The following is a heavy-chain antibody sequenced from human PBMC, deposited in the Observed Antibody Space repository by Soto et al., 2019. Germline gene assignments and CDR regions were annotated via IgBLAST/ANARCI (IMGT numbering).Heavy chain of an antibody. D-gene: IGHD3-22*01. CDR2: IYYSGST. CDR3: ARLGYDSRGVY. CDR1: GGSISSSSYY. J-gene: IGHJ4*02. V-gene: IGHV4-39*01. Sequence: QLQLQESGPGLVKPSETLSLTCTVSGGSISSSSYYWGWIRQPPGKGLEWIGSIYYSGSTYYNPSLKSRVTISVDTSKNQFPLKLSSVTAADTAVYYCARLGYDSRGVYWGQGTLVTVSS.